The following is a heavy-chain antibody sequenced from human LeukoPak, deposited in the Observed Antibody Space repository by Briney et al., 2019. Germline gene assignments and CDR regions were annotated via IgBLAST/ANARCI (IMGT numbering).Heavy chain of an antibody. D-gene: IGHD5-18*01. Sequence: PGGSLRLSCSTAGFTVGDHAMTWVRQAPGEGLEWVGFIRSKAYRGTTEYAASVKGRFTISRDDSKSVAYLQMNSLKSEDTAVYYCSRGPIQLWVHNGVDVWGQGTTVTVSS. CDR3: SRGPIQLWVHNGVDV. V-gene: IGHV3-49*04. CDR1: GFTVGDHA. CDR2: IRSKAYRGTT. J-gene: IGHJ6*02.